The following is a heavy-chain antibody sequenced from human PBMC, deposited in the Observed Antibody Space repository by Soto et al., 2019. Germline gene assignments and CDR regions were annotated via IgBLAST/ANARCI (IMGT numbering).Heavy chain of an antibody. D-gene: IGHD1-26*01. CDR3: ARGRPWELNPLYYYYYGMDV. V-gene: IGHV3-33*01. Sequence: QVQLVESGGGVVQPGRSLRLSCAASGFTFSSYGMHWVRQAPGKGLEWVAVIWYDGSNKYYADSVKGRFTISRDNSKNTLYLQMNSLRAEDTAVYYCARGRPWELNPLYYYYYGMDVWGQGTTVTVSS. CDR2: IWYDGSNK. J-gene: IGHJ6*02. CDR1: GFTFSSYG.